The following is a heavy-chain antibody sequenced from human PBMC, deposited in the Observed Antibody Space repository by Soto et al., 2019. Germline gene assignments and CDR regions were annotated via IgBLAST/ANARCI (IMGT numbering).Heavy chain of an antibody. V-gene: IGHV4-59*08. CDR2: LSYGGRT. Sequence: SETLSLTCTVSGVSISGYFWSWIRQPPGKGLEYIGYLSYGGRTNYNPSLKSRVAISLDTSENQFSLKLNYVSAADTAVYYCAGLPVEKYYFDYWGQGTLVTVSS. CDR3: AGLPVEKYYFDY. J-gene: IGHJ4*02. CDR1: GVSISGYF.